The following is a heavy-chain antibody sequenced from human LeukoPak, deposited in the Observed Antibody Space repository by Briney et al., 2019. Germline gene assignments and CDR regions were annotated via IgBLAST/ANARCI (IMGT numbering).Heavy chain of an antibody. CDR3: ARDRALGSGKYYFDY. Sequence: SETLSLTCTVSSGSISSSNYYWSWIRQPPGKGLEWIGYIYYTGSTSYSPSLRSRVTISVDTSENQFSLKLSSVTAADTAVYYCARDRALGSGKYYFDYWGQGTPVTVSS. CDR1: SGSISSSNYY. D-gene: IGHD3-16*01. CDR2: IYYTGST. J-gene: IGHJ4*02. V-gene: IGHV4-61*01.